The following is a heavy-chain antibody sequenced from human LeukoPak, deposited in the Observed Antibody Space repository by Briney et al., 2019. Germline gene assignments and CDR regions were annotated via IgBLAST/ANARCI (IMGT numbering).Heavy chain of an antibody. CDR1: GYTFTSHA. Sequence: EASVKLSCKASGYTFTSHALHWVRQAPGEGLEWMAWINGATGNTEYSQKFQARVTITRDTSASTAYMELSSLRSEDTAVYYCARSIIIVPNTSYYYYYMDVWGQGTTVTVSS. D-gene: IGHD2/OR15-2a*01. CDR3: ARSIIIVPNTSYYYYYMDV. V-gene: IGHV1-3*01. J-gene: IGHJ6*02. CDR2: INGATGNT.